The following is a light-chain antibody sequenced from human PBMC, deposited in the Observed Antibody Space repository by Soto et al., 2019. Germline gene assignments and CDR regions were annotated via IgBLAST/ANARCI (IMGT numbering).Light chain of an antibody. CDR1: QTISSSY. J-gene: IGKJ2*01. Sequence: EIVLTQSPGTLSLSPGERATPSCRASQTISSSYLTWYQHKPGQAPRLLIYAGSSRATGIPDRFSGSGSGTDFTLTISRLEPEDFAVYYCQQYGSSFRYTFGQGTKLEIK. V-gene: IGKV3-20*01. CDR2: AGS. CDR3: QQYGSSFRYT.